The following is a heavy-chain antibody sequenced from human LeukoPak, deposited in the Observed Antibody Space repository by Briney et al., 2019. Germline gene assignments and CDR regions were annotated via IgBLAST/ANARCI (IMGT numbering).Heavy chain of an antibody. Sequence: GSLRLSCAASGFTFSNYAMSWVRQPPGKGLEWIGEVYHTGSTNYNPSLKSRVTISVDTSKNQFSLKLNSVTAADTAVYYCARGYGSGSSWGQGTLVTVSS. CDR2: VYHTGST. CDR3: ARGYGSGSS. CDR1: GFTFSNYA. J-gene: IGHJ5*02. D-gene: IGHD3-10*01. V-gene: IGHV4-34*01.